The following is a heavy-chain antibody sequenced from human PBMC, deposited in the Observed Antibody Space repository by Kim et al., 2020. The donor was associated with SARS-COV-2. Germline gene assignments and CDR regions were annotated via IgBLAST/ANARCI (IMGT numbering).Heavy chain of an antibody. D-gene: IGHD3-9*01. Sequence: ARSTISRDNTKNTLYLQMNSLRAEDTAVYYCAKVRDILTGYYKFDAFDIWGQGTMVTVSS. CDR3: AKVRDILTGYYKFDAFDI. J-gene: IGHJ3*02. V-gene: IGHV3-33*06.